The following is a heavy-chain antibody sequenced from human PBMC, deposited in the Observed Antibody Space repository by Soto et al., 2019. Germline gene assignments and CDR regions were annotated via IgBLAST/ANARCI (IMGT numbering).Heavy chain of an antibody. V-gene: IGHV1-58*01. CDR3: ARVCTFTYDTRVYSLYRRQAPPVAVQ. CDR1: GFTFTSSA. J-gene: IGHJ1*01. Sequence: SVKVSCKASGFTFTSSAVQWVRQARGQRLEWIGWIVVGSGNTNYAQKFQERVTITRDTSASTAYMELSSLRSDDTAVYYCARVCTFTYDTRVYSLYRRQAPPVAVQ. CDR2: IVVGSGNT. D-gene: IGHD3-16*01.